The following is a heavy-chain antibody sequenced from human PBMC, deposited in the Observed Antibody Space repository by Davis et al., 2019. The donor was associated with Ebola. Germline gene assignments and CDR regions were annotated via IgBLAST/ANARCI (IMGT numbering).Heavy chain of an antibody. Sequence: ASVKVSCKASGYTFTSYYMHWVRQAPGQGLEWMGWINPNSGGTNYAQKFQGRVTMTRDTSISTAYMELSRLRSDDTAVYYCASGSSTNQYYYGMDVWGQGTTVTVSS. CDR1: GYTFTSYY. D-gene: IGHD2-2*01. V-gene: IGHV1-2*02. J-gene: IGHJ6*02. CDR3: ASGSSTNQYYYGMDV. CDR2: INPNSGGT.